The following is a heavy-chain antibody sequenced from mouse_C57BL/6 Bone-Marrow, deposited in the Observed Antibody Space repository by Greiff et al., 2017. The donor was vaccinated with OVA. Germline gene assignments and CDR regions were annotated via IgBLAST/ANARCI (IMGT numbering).Heavy chain of an antibody. D-gene: IGHD3-2*02. J-gene: IGHJ2*01. CDR2: IYPGDGDT. Sequence: QVQLKESGPELVKPGASVKISCKASGYAFSSSWMNWVKQRPGKGLEWIGRIYPGDGDTNYNGKFKGKATLTADKSSSTAYMQLSSLTSEDSAVYFCARRETAQDYFDYWGQGTTLTVSS. CDR1: GYAFSSSW. V-gene: IGHV1-82*01. CDR3: ARRETAQDYFDY.